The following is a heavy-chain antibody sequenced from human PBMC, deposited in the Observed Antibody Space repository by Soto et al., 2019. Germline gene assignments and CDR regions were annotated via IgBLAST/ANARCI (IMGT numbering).Heavy chain of an antibody. D-gene: IGHD1-26*01. J-gene: IGHJ5*02. Sequence: QVQLVQSGAEVKKPGASVKVSCKASGYTFTSYSISWVRQAPVQGLEWMGRISAYNGNTNYAQKLQGRVTMTTGTSTSTAYMELGSLRSDDTAVYYCARVVGALGRWFDPWGQGTLVTVSS. CDR2: ISAYNGNT. V-gene: IGHV1-18*01. CDR1: GYTFTSYS. CDR3: ARVVGALGRWFDP.